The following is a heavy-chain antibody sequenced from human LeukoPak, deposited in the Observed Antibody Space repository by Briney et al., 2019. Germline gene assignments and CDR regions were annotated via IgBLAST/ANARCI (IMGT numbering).Heavy chain of an antibody. CDR1: GYTFTSYS. J-gene: IGHJ4*02. CDR2: ISAYNGNT. D-gene: IGHD1-26*01. V-gene: IGHV1-18*01. CDR3: ARGLGGSGSYFLTFDY. Sequence: ASVKFSCKASGYTFTSYSINWVRQAPGQGLEWMGWISAYNGNTKYAQKLQGRVTMTTDTSTSTAYMELRSLRSDDTAVYYCARGLGGSGSYFLTFDYWGQGTLVTVSA.